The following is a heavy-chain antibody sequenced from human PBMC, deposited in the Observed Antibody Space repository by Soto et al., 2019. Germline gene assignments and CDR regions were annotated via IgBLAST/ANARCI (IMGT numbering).Heavy chain of an antibody. D-gene: IGHD3-10*01. CDR2: FYHSGST. J-gene: IGHJ4*02. V-gene: IGHV4-38-2*01. CDR3: ARGEYYGSGNYFDY. CDR1: GHSISSGYY. Sequence: PSETLSLTCAVSGHSISSGYYWGWIRQPPGKGLEWIGSFYHSGSTYYNPSLKSRVTISVDTSKNQFSLKLSSVTAADTAAYYCARGEYYGSGNYFDYWGQGTLVTVSS.